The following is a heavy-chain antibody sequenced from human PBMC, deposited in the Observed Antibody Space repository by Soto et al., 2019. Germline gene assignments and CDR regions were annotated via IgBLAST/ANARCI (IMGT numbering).Heavy chain of an antibody. D-gene: IGHD2-15*01. CDR2: IYYSGST. Sequence: QVQLQESGPGLVKPSQTLSLTCTVSGGSISSGGYYWSWIRQHPGKGLEWIGYIYYSGSTYYNPSRKSRVTISVDTSKHQFSRKLSSVTAADTAVYYCARDLGCSGGSCYSDRPFDYWGQGTLVTVSS. J-gene: IGHJ4*02. CDR3: ARDLGCSGGSCYSDRPFDY. V-gene: IGHV4-31*03. CDR1: GGSISSGGYY.